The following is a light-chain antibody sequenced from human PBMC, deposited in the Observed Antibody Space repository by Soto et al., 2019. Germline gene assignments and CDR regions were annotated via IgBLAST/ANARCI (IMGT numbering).Light chain of an antibody. CDR1: QSGSSN. Sequence: EIVMTQSPATLSVAPGERATLSCRASQSGSSNLAWYQQKPGQAPRLLIYGASTRATGIPARFSGSGSGTEFTLTISSLQSEDFAVYYCHQYNNLPPWTFGQGTKVEIK. CDR3: HQYNNLPPWT. CDR2: GAS. J-gene: IGKJ1*01. V-gene: IGKV3-15*01.